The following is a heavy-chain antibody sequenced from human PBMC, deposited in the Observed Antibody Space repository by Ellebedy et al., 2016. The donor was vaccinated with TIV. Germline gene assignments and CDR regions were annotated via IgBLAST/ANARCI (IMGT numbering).Heavy chain of an antibody. Sequence: GGSLRLXXAASGFTFSSYWMSWVRQAPGKGLEWVANIKQDGSEKYYVDSVKGRFTISRDNAKNSLYLQMNSLRAEDTAVYYCARDCSSTSCYTPYFDYWGQGTLVIVSS. CDR1: GFTFSSYW. CDR3: ARDCSSTSCYTPYFDY. V-gene: IGHV3-7*01. CDR2: IKQDGSEK. D-gene: IGHD2-2*02. J-gene: IGHJ4*02.